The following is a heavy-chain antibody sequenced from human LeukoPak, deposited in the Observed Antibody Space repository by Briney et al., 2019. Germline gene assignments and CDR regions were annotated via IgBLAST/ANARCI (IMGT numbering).Heavy chain of an antibody. CDR2: MYRGGGT. D-gene: IGHD4-17*01. Sequence: PGGSLRLSCAASGFTFSDHYIDWVRQAPGKGLEWVSVMYRGGGTYYADSVRGRFTISRDNSKNTMYLQMNSLRAEDTAVYYCARGFQKDGDYGPNAFDIWGQGTMVTVSS. V-gene: IGHV3-66*01. CDR3: ARGFQKDGDYGPNAFDI. J-gene: IGHJ3*02. CDR1: GFTFSDHY.